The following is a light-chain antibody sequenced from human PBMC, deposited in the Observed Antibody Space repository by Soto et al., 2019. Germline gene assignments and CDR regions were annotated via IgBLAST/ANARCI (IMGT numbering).Light chain of an antibody. CDR1: SGHSSYA. J-gene: IGLJ2*01. CDR2: LNSDGSH. CDR3: QTWGTGIHV. Sequence: QSVLTQSPSASASLGASVKLTCTLSSGHSSYAIAWHQQQPEKGPRYLMKLNSDGSHNKGDGIPDRFSGSSSGAERYLTISSLQAEDEAYYYCQTWGTGIHVFGGGTKLTVL. V-gene: IGLV4-69*01.